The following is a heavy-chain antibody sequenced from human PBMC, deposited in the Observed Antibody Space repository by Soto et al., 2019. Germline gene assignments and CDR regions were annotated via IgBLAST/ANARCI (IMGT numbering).Heavy chain of an antibody. CDR2: IYHSGST. CDR1: GGSISSRNW. D-gene: IGHD1-26*01. V-gene: IGHV4-4*02. CDR3: AGGIVGATTDY. Sequence: SETLSLTCAVSGGSISSRNWWSWVRQPPGKGLEWIGEIYHSGSTNYNPSLKSRVTISVDKSKNQFSLKLSSVTAADKAVYYCAGGIVGATTDYWGQGTLVTVSS. J-gene: IGHJ4*02.